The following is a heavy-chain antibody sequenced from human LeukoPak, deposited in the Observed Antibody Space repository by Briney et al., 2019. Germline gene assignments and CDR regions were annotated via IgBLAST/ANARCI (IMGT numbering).Heavy chain of an antibody. CDR1: GYTFTGYY. Sequence: ASVKVSSKASGYTFTGYYIHWVRQAPGQGLGWMGWMNPHSGGTNYEQKFRARVSMTTDTTINTAYLELTGLTSDDTALYYCARAERTVSGLDVWGQGTTVTVSS. CDR2: MNPHSGGT. D-gene: IGHD2-2*01. J-gene: IGHJ6*02. V-gene: IGHV1-2*02. CDR3: ARAERTVSGLDV.